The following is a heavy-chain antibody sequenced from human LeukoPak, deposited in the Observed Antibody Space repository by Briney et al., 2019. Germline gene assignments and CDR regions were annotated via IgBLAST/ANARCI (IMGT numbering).Heavy chain of an antibody. CDR3: AGLIRPGWFDP. Sequence: PETLSPTCTVSGGSISSSSYYWGWIRQPPGKGLEWIGSIYYSGSTYYNPSLKSRVTISVDTSKNQFSLKLSSVTAADTAVYYCAGLIRPGWFDPWGQGTLVTVSS. CDR2: IYYSGST. J-gene: IGHJ5*02. V-gene: IGHV4-39*01. D-gene: IGHD1-14*01. CDR1: GGSISSSSYY.